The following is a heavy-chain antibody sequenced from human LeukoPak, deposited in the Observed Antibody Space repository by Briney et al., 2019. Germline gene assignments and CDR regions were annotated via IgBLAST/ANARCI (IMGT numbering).Heavy chain of an antibody. D-gene: IGHD3-10*01. CDR1: GYTFTAHY. CDR2: IDPNSGGT. J-gene: IGHJ2*01. Sequence: ASVKVSCRASGYTFTAHYIHWVRQAAAQGLEWMGWIDPNSGGTNYAQKFLGSVTMTGDTSINTAFMALSRLRSDDTAIYYCARGRGTTMVRGVITNYFDLWGRGSLVTVSS. CDR3: ARGRGTTMVRGVITNYFDL. V-gene: IGHV1-2*02.